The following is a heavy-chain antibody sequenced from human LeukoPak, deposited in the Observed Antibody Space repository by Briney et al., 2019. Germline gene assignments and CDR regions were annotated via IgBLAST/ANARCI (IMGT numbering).Heavy chain of an antibody. CDR3: ARSLERDYHGSGTYYMNNRFDP. V-gene: IGHV3-33*01. CDR2: IWYDGSDK. Sequence: GGSLRLSCAASGFTLSNYGMHWVRQAPGKGLEWVAVIWYDGSDKYYADSVKGRFTISRDTAKNTLYLQMNSLRAEDTAIYYCARSLERDYHGSGTYYMNNRFDPWGQGTLVTVSS. J-gene: IGHJ5*02. CDR1: GFTLSNYG. D-gene: IGHD3-10*01.